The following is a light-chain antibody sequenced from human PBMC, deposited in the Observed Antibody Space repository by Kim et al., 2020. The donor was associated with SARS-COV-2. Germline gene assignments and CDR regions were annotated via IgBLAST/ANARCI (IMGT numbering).Light chain of an antibody. CDR2: EVY. J-gene: IGLJ3*02. CDR1: SSDIGDYNL. V-gene: IGLV2-23*02. CDR3: CSYAGSYTWV. Sequence: GQSITISCTGTSSDIGDYNLVSWYQQHPGKAPKLIISEVYNRPSGVSNRFSGSKSGNTASLTISGLQTEDEADYYCCSYAGSYTWVFGGGTQLTVL.